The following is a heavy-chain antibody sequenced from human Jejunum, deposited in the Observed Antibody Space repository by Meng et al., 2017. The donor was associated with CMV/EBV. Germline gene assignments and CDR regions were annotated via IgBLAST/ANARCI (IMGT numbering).Heavy chain of an antibody. CDR3: ARWSGSESYPSADY. J-gene: IGHJ4*02. V-gene: IGHV4-59*01. CDR2: VSYSRST. D-gene: IGHD3-10*01. CDR1: RSSINYNS. Sequence: SRSSINYNSWSWIRQSARKGLEWIGSVSYSRSTNYNPSLKSRVSISMDTSENQFSLKVTSVTAGDTAVYYCARWSGSESYPSADYWGQGTLVTVSS.